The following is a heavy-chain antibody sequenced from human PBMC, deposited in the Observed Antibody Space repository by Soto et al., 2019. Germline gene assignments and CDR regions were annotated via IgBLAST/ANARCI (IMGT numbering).Heavy chain of an antibody. D-gene: IGHD3-10*01. CDR1: GGTFSSYA. J-gene: IGHJ4*02. Sequence: GASVKVSCKASGGTFSSYAISWVRQAPGQGLEWMGGIIPIFGTANYAQKFQGRVTITADESTSTAYMELSSLRSEDTAVYYCAKAGDYFGSGTYSRLDSWGQGTLVTVSS. V-gene: IGHV1-69*13. CDR2: IIPIFGTA. CDR3: AKAGDYFGSGTYSRLDS.